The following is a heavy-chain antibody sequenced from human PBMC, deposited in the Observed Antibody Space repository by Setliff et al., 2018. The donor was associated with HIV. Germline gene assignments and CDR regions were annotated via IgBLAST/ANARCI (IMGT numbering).Heavy chain of an antibody. V-gene: IGHV4-61*09. Sequence: SETLSLTCTVFGGSINSDSYYWTWIRQPAGKGLEWIGHIHTSGSTNYNPSLKSRVTISVDTSKNQFSLKLSSVTAADTAVYYCARRPYDSSGGYYYYYMDVWGKGTTVTVSS. D-gene: IGHD3-22*01. CDR1: GGSINSDSYY. CDR2: IHTSGST. CDR3: ARRPYDSSGGYYYYYMDV. J-gene: IGHJ6*03.